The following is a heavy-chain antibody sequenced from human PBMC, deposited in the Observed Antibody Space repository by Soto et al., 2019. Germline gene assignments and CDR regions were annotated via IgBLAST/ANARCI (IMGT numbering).Heavy chain of an antibody. D-gene: IGHD2-2*01. V-gene: IGHV4-34*01. J-gene: IGHJ6*03. Sequence: ETLSLTCAVYGGSFSGYYWSWIRQPPGKGLEWIGEINHSGSTNYNPSLKSRVTISVDTSKNQFSLKLSSVTAADTAVYYCARGGCSSTSCYPASYYYYYIDVWDKGTTVTVSS. CDR3: ARGGCSSTSCYPASYYYYYIDV. CDR2: INHSGST. CDR1: GGSFSGYY.